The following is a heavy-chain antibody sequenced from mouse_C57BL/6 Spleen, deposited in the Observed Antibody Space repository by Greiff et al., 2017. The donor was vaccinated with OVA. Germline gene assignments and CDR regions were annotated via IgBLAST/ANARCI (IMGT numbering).Heavy chain of an antibody. Sequence: EVQRVESGGGLVKPGGSLKLSCAASGFTFSDYGMHWVRQAPEKGLEWVAYISSGSSTIYYADTVKGRFTISRDNAKNTLFLQMTSLRSEDTAMYYCARIRIYDYDGFAYWGQGTLVTVSA. J-gene: IGHJ3*01. CDR2: ISSGSSTI. D-gene: IGHD2-4*01. CDR3: ARIRIYDYDGFAY. V-gene: IGHV5-17*01. CDR1: GFTFSDYG.